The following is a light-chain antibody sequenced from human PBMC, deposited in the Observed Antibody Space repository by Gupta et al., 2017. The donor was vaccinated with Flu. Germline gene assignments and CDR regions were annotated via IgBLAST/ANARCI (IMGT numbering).Light chain of an antibody. CDR3: QQSYSTPILT. J-gene: IGKJ1*01. V-gene: IGKV1-39*01. Sequence: SSLSASVGDRVTITCRASQSISNYLNWYQQKPGEAPKLLVYAASSLQSGDPSRFSGSGSGTDFTLTISSLQPEDCATYSCQQSYSTPILTFGHGTXVEIK. CDR2: AAS. CDR1: QSISNY.